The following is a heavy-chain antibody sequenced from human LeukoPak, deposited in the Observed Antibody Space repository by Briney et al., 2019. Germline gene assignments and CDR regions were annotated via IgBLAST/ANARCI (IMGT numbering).Heavy chain of an antibody. CDR2: IDSTGDT. CDR1: GFTFSSYD. V-gene: IGHV3-13*01. Sequence: PGGSLRLSCAASGFTFSSYDMHWVRQVTGKGLEWVSAIDSTGDTYYPGSVKGRFTISRDNAKNSLYLQMNSLRAGDTAVYYCAKDRWGAVASFDYWGQGTLVTVSS. J-gene: IGHJ4*02. D-gene: IGHD6-19*01. CDR3: AKDRWGAVASFDY.